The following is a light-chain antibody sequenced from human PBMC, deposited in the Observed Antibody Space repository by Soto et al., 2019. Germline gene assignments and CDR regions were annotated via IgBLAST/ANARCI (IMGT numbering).Light chain of an antibody. Sequence: DIVGPQSPDLLAVSLGEWATINCQSSRISFYNSNNKTYLAWYQHKPGQAPRLLIYDASNRATGIPARFSGSGSGTDFTLTISSLEPEDFAVYYCQQRSDGPPRTVGGGTKVDI. J-gene: IGKJ4*01. CDR2: DAS. CDR3: QQRSDGPPRT. V-gene: IGKV3-11*01. CDR1: RISFYNSNNKTY.